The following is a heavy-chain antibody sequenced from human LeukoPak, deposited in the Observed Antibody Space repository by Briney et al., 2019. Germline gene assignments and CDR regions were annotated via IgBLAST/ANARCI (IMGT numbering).Heavy chain of an antibody. CDR3: ARRYDFWSGYLDY. V-gene: IGHV3-23*01. D-gene: IGHD3-3*01. CDR1: GFSISSYA. CDR2: ISGSGGNT. Sequence: GGSLRLSCTASGFSISSYAMNWVRQAPGKGLEWVSLISGSGGNTHYADSVKGRFTISRDISRNTLYLQMNSLRDEDTAVYYCARRYDFWSGYLDYWGQGTLVTVSS. J-gene: IGHJ4*02.